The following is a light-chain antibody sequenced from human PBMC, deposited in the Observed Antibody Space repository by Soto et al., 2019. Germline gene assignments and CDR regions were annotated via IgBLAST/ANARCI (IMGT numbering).Light chain of an antibody. V-gene: IGKV1-39*01. CDR3: QQSYSTPLFT. Sequence: DIQMTQSPSSLSASAGDRVTITCRASQSISNYLNWYQQKPGKAPKLLIYAASSLQSGVPSRFSGSGSGTDFTLTISSLQPEDFATYYCQQSYSTPLFTFGPGTKVDI. CDR1: QSISNY. CDR2: AAS. J-gene: IGKJ3*01.